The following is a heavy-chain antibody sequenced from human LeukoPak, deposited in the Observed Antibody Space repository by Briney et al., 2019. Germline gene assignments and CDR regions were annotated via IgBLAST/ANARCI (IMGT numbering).Heavy chain of an antibody. CDR1: GFTFSSYS. CDR3: ARDKYGDYVIDY. CDR2: ISSSSSYI. J-gene: IGHJ4*02. V-gene: IGHV3-21*01. D-gene: IGHD4-17*01. Sequence: PGGSLRLSCAASGFTFSSYSMNWVRQAPGKGLEWVSSISSSSSYIYYADSVKGRFTISRDNAKNSLYLQMNSLRAEDTAVYYYARDKYGDYVIDYWGQGTLVTVSS.